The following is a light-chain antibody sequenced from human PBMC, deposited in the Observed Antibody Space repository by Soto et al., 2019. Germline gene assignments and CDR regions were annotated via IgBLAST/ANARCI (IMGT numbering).Light chain of an antibody. V-gene: IGLV2-11*01. CDR3: CSYAGNSLWV. Sequence: QSALTQPRSVSGSPGQSVTISCTGTSSDVGGSNFVSWYQQHPGKAPKLVIYDVSKRPSGVPDRFSGSKSGNTASLTISGLQAEDEVDYYCCSYAGNSLWVFGGGTKLTVL. J-gene: IGLJ3*02. CDR2: DVS. CDR1: SSDVGGSNF.